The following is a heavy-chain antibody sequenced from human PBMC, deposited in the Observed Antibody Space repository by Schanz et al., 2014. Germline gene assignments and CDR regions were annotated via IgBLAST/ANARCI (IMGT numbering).Heavy chain of an antibody. CDR2: INPSGGST. J-gene: IGHJ4*02. V-gene: IGHV1-46*03. CDR3: GRGFSRSYIDF. CDR1: GYTFTTYY. D-gene: IGHD6-6*01. Sequence: QVQLLQSGAEVKKPGASMKVSCKASGYTFTTYYMLWVRQAPGQGLEWMGIINPSGGSTRYGQKFQGRITVTTDTSTSTVYLELSSLRSDDTAVYYCGRGFSRSYIDFCGQGTLITDSS.